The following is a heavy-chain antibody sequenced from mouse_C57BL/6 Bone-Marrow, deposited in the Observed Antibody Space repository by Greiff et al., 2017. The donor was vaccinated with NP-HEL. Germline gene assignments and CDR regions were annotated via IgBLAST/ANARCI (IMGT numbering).Heavy chain of an antibody. CDR1: GYTFTSYW. CDR3: ARQLYYYDYFDY. J-gene: IGHJ2*01. Sequence: QVQLQQPGAELVKPGASVKLSCKASGYTFTSYWMHWVKQRPGQGLEWIGMIHPNSGSTNYNEKFKSKATLTVDKSSSTAYMQLSSLTSEDSAVYYCARQLYYYDYFDYWGQGTTLTVSS. D-gene: IGHD1-1*01. V-gene: IGHV1-64*01. CDR2: IHPNSGST.